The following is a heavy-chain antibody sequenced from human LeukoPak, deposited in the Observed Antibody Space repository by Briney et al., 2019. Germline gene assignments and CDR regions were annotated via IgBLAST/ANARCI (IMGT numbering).Heavy chain of an antibody. J-gene: IGHJ4*02. D-gene: IGHD2-2*01. V-gene: IGHV3-74*03. Sequence: GGSLRLSCVASGFTFSSTWMHWVRQPPGKGLVWVARTTNDGISTTYADSVKGRFTISRDNAKNTLYLQMNSLRADDTAVYYCARDWYHAIDYWGQGTLVTVSS. CDR2: TTNDGIST. CDR1: GFTFSSTW. CDR3: ARDWYHAIDY.